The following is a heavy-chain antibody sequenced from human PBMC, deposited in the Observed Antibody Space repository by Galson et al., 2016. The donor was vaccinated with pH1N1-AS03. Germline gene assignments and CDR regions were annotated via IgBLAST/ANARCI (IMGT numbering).Heavy chain of an antibody. CDR3: ATYGSGSRGGFDY. Sequence: SVKVSCKASGYTFSRYYMHWMRQAPGQGPEWMGVMDPSIGSSTYAQKFQGRVNMTRDTATTTAYMELRSLRSDDTAVYYCATYGSGSRGGFDYWGQRALITVSS. CDR2: MDPSIGSS. D-gene: IGHD3-10*01. J-gene: IGHJ4*02. V-gene: IGHV1-46*01. CDR1: GYTFSRYY.